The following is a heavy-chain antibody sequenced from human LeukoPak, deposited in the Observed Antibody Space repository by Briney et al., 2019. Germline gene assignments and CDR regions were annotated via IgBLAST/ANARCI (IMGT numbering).Heavy chain of an antibody. V-gene: IGHV1-69*06. CDR3: AREGAYGDHGWNWFDP. CDR1: GGTFSSYA. CDR2: IIPIFGTA. D-gene: IGHD4-17*01. J-gene: IGHJ5*02. Sequence: SVKVSCKASGGTFSSYAISWVRQAPGQGLEWVGGIIPIFGTANYAQKFQGRVTITADKSTSTAYMELSSLGSEDTGVYYCAREGAYGDHGWNWFDPWGQGTLVTVSS.